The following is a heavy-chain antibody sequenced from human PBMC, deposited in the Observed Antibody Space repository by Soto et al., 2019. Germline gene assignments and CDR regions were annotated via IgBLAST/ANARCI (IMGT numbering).Heavy chain of an antibody. D-gene: IGHD3-9*01. Sequence: SDTLSLTCTVSGASITVGDYYWSWIRKPPGKGLEWIGYIAYSGDTYYNPSLRSRVTISADRSENKFSLTLKPVTAADTAVYFCVRDFERSAIGPWGQGTSVTVSS. CDR2: IAYSGDT. J-gene: IGHJ5*02. CDR1: GASITVGDYY. CDR3: VRDFERSAIGP. V-gene: IGHV4-30-4*02.